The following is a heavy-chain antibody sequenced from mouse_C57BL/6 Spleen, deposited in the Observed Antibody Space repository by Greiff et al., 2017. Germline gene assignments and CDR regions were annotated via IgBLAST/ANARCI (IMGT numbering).Heavy chain of an antibody. J-gene: IGHJ4*01. CDR3: ARSGYDVAMAY. CDR1: GYAFSSSC. CDR2: IYPGDGDT. D-gene: IGHD2-2*01. Sequence: QVQLQESGPELAKPGASVKISCKASGYAFSSSCMNWVKQRPGKGLEWIGRIYPGDGDTNYNGKFKGKATLTADKSSSTAYMQLSSLTSEDSAVYFCARSGYDVAMAYWGQGTSVTVSS. V-gene: IGHV1-82*01.